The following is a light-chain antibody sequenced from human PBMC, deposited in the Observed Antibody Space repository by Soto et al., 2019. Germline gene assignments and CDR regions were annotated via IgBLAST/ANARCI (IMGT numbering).Light chain of an antibody. J-gene: IGKJ5*01. CDR3: QHRGKWPPT. Sequence: EIELPPSPSTLSLSPRERATLYCKASQSVSSFSAWYQQKPGQAPRLLIYDASERATGIPARFSGSGSGTDFTLTISSLEPDDFAIYYCQHRGKWPPTVGQGTRLEIK. CDR2: DAS. V-gene: IGKV3-11*01. CDR1: QSVSSF.